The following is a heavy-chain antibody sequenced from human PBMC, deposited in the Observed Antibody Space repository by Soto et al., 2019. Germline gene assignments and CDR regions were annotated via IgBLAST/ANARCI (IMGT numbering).Heavy chain of an antibody. CDR2: IRSKANGYTT. CDR1: GFTLSDHY. J-gene: IGHJ4*02. V-gene: IGHV3-72*01. Sequence: EVQLVECGGGLVQPGGSLRLSCAASGFTLSDHYMDWVRQAPGKGLEWVGRIRSKANGYTTEYAASVRGRFTVSSDESRNSLYLQMNSLKTEDTAVYYCVRTSHYGSGTWNFDSWGQGTLVTVSS. D-gene: IGHD3-10*01. CDR3: VRTSHYGSGTWNFDS.